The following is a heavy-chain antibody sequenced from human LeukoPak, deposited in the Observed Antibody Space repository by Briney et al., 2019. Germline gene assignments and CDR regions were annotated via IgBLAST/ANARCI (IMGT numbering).Heavy chain of an antibody. D-gene: IGHD6-13*01. V-gene: IGHV3-30*02. CDR1: GCTFSSYG. CDR3: AKDRRIAAPDYYYYMDV. Sequence: GGSLRLSCAASGCTFSSYGMHWVRKAPGKGQEWVAFTRYDGSNKYYAVSVKGRCTISRDNSKNTLYLQMNSLSAEDTAVYYCAKDRRIAAPDYYYYMDVWGKGTTVTISS. CDR2: TRYDGSNK. J-gene: IGHJ6*03.